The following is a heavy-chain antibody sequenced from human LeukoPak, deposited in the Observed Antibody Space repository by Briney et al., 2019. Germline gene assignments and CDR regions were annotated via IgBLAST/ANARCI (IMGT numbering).Heavy chain of an antibody. CDR1: GYTLTELS. CDR2: FDPEDGET. V-gene: IGHV1-24*01. CDR3: ARDHGSGWYIEEGPPYYMDV. J-gene: IGHJ6*03. Sequence: ASVKVSCKVSGYTLTELSMHWVRQAPGRGLEWMGGFDPEDGETIYAQKFQGRVTMTEDTSTDTAYMELSSLRSEDTAVYYCARDHGSGWYIEEGPPYYMDVWGKGTTVTVSS. D-gene: IGHD6-19*01.